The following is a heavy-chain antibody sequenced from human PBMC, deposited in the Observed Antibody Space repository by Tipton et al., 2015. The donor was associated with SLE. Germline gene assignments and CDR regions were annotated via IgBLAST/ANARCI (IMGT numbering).Heavy chain of an antibody. Sequence: TLSLTCTVSGGSISSYYWSWIRQPPGKGLEWIGYIYYSGSTNYNPSLKSRVTVSVDTSKNQFSLKLSSVTAADTAVYYCARISPTEVNAFDIWGQGTMVTVSS. CDR1: GGSISSYY. D-gene: IGHD4-23*01. J-gene: IGHJ3*02. CDR2: IYYSGST. V-gene: IGHV4-59*01. CDR3: ARISPTEVNAFDI.